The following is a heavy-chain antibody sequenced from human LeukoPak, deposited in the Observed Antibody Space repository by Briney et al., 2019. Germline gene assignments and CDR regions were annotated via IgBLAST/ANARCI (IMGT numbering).Heavy chain of an antibody. D-gene: IGHD2-2*01. J-gene: IGHJ4*02. CDR3: VRDIVVVPAAMGGY. CDR2: ISSGGSTI. V-gene: IGHV3-11*04. Sequence: GGSLRLSCAASGFTFSDYYMTWIRQAPGKGLEWVSYISSGGSTIYYADSVKGRFTTSRDNAKNSLYLQMNSLRAEDTAVYYCVRDIVVVPAAMGGYWGQGTLLTVSS. CDR1: GFTFSDYY.